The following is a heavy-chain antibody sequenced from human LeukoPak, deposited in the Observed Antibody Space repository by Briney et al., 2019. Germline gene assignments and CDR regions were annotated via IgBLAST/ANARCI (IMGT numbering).Heavy chain of an antibody. D-gene: IGHD3-22*01. CDR1: GFTFDDYA. CDR3: AKAPGYYYDSGGNFDY. V-gene: IGHV3-9*01. Sequence: GGSLRLSCAASGFTFDDYAMHWVRQAPGKGLEWVSGISWNSGTIGYADSVKGRFTISRDNAKNSLYLQMNSLRAEDTALYYCAKAPGYYYDSGGNFDYWGQGTLVTVSS. J-gene: IGHJ4*02. CDR2: ISWNSGTI.